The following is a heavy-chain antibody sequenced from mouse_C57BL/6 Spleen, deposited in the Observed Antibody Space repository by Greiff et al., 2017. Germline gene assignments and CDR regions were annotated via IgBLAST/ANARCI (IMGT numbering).Heavy chain of an antibody. J-gene: IGHJ4*01. CDR2: IDPETGGT. D-gene: IGHD1-1*01. V-gene: IGHV1-15*01. Sequence: QVQLQQSGAELVRPGASVTLSCKASGYTFTDYEMHWVKQTPVHGLEWIGAIDPETGGTAYNQKFKGKAILTADKSSSTAYLELRSLTSEDSAVYYCTRGGIYYGRVSAMDYWGQGTSVTVAS. CDR1: GYTFTDYE. CDR3: TRGGIYYGRVSAMDY.